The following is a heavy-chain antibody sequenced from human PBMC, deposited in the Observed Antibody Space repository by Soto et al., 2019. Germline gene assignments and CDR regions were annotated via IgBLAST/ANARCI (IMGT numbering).Heavy chain of an antibody. D-gene: IGHD6-13*01. CDR2: ISAYNGNT. CDR3: ERVTEAAGTIRYYYYMDV. CDR1: GYTFTSYG. J-gene: IGHJ6*03. V-gene: IGHV1-18*04. Sequence: ASATISCTASGYTFTSYGISWVRQAPGQGIEWMGWISAYNGNTNYAQKLQGRVTMTTDTSTSTAYMELRSLRSDDTAVYYCERVTEAAGTIRYYYYMDVWGKGTTVTVSS.